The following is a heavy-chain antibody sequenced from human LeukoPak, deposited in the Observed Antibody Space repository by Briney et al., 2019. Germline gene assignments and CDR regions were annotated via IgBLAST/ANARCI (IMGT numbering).Heavy chain of an antibody. CDR1: GFTFSSYA. J-gene: IGHJ4*02. Sequence: GGSLRLSCAASGFTFSSYAMSWVRQAPGKGLEWVSTISGSGGSTYYADSVKGRFTISRDNSKNTLYLQMNSLRAEDTAVYYCAKASAMIVVVSKHFDYWGQGTLVTVSS. CDR2: ISGSGGST. CDR3: AKASAMIVVVSKHFDY. V-gene: IGHV3-23*01. D-gene: IGHD3-22*01.